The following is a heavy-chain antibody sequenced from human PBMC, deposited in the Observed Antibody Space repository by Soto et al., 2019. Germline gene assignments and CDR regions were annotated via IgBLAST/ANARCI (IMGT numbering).Heavy chain of an antibody. V-gene: IGHV1-18*01. D-gene: IGHD2-2*01. Sequence: ASVKVSCKASGYTFTSYGISWVRQAPGQGLEWMGWISGYNGHTKYAKXXXXXXXXXXXTSXXTVYRDLRSLRSDDTAVYYCAREGQMPYYYYGLDVWGQ. J-gene: IGHJ6*02. CDR2: ISGYNGHT. CDR1: GYTFTSYG. CDR3: AREGQMPYYYYGLDV.